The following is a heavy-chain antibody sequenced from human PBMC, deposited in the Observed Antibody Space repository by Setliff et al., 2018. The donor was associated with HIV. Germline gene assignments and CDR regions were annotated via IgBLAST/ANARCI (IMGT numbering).Heavy chain of an antibody. CDR1: GYTFTTYG. CDR2: ISTYSDET. J-gene: IGHJ6*02. CDR3: ARVEAKVRGATYAMDV. Sequence: GASVKVSCKPSGYTFTTYGLSWVRQAPGQGLEWMGWISTYSDETSYSQNLQGRLTISVDTSKNQLSLNLTSVTAADTAVYYCARVEAKVRGATYAMDVWGQGTTVTVSS. D-gene: IGHD3-10*01. V-gene: IGHV1-18*01.